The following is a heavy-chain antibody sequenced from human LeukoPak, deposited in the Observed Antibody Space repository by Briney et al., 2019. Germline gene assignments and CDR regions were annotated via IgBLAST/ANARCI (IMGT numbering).Heavy chain of an antibody. CDR1: GGTFSSYA. CDR2: IIPIFGTA. V-gene: IGHV1-69*13. CDR3: ARAPLGYCSSTSCYGIDY. Sequence: ASVKVSCKASGGTFSSYAISWVRQAPGQGLEWMGEIIPIFGTANYAQKFQGRVTITADESTSTAYMELSSLRSEDTAVYYCARAPLGYCSSTSCYGIDYWGQGTLVTVSS. J-gene: IGHJ4*02. D-gene: IGHD2-2*01.